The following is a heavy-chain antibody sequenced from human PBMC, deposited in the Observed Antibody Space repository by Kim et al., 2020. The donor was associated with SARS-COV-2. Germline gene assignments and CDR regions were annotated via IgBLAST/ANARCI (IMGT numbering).Heavy chain of an antibody. Sequence: GGSLRLSCAASGFTFSSYAMSWVRQAPGKGLEWVSAISGSGGSTYYADSVKGRFTISRDNSKNTLYLQMNSLRAEDTAAYYCAKDVPHLVSGSYVDYWGQGTLVTVSS. D-gene: IGHD1-26*01. J-gene: IGHJ4*02. V-gene: IGHV3-23*01. CDR3: AKDVPHLVSGSYVDY. CDR2: ISGSGGST. CDR1: GFTFSSYA.